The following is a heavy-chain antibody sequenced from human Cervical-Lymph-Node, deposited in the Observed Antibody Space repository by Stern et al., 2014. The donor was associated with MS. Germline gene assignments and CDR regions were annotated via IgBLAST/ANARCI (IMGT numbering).Heavy chain of an antibody. J-gene: IGHJ6*02. CDR2: ISSSSSYI. CDR3: ARHLYCSSTSCYTDDYYYYYGMDV. CDR1: GFTFSSYS. Sequence: EMQLVESGGGLVKPGGSLRLSCAASGFTFSSYSMNWVRQAPGKGLEWVSSISSSSSYIYYADSVKGRFTITRDNAKNSLYLQMNSLRAEDTAVYYCARHLYCSSTSCYTDDYYYYYGMDVWGQGTTVTVSS. V-gene: IGHV3-21*01. D-gene: IGHD2-2*02.